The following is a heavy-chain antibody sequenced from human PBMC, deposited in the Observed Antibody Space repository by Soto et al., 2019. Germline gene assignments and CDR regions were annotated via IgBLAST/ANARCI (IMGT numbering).Heavy chain of an antibody. J-gene: IGHJ4*02. Sequence: QITLKESGPTLVKPTQTLTLTCTFSGFSLSTSDVGVGWIRQPPGKALEWLALIYWDDDERYSPSLKSRLTITKDPSKNQVVLTMANNDPVDTATYYCAHASGAGSSAYFDYWGQGILVTVSS. CDR1: GFSLSTSDVG. D-gene: IGHD6-13*01. V-gene: IGHV2-5*02. CDR3: AHASGAGSSAYFDY. CDR2: IYWDDDE.